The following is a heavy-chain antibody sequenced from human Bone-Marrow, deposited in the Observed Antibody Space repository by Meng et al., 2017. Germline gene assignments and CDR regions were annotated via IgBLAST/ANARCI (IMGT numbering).Heavy chain of an antibody. V-gene: IGHV4-4*02. CDR1: GGAISSSNG. J-gene: IGHJ5*02. CDR2: IYHSGGT. CDR3: ARKGVTPRGNWFDP. D-gene: IGHD2-21*02. Sequence: HQSGPGLVKPSGHLSHPSADSGGAISSSNGWSWVRQPPGKGLEWIGEIYHSGGTNYNPSLKRRVTISVDKSKNQFSLKLSSVTAADTAVYYCARKGVTPRGNWFDPWGQGTLVTVSS.